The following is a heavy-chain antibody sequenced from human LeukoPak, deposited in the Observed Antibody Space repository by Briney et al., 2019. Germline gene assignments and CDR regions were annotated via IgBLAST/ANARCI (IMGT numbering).Heavy chain of an antibody. D-gene: IGHD3-3*01. Sequence: GGSLRLSCAASGFTFSSYAVSWVRQAPGKGLEWVSGISGSGGSTYYADSLKGRFTISRDNSKNTLYLQMNSLRAEDTAVYYCVKDRGFLEWLFDYWGQGTLVTVSS. CDR3: VKDRGFLEWLFDY. J-gene: IGHJ4*02. CDR2: ISGSGGST. CDR1: GFTFSSYA. V-gene: IGHV3-23*01.